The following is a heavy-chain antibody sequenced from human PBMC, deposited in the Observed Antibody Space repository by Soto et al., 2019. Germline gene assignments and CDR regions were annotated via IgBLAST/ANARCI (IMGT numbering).Heavy chain of an antibody. J-gene: IGHJ4*02. V-gene: IGHV1-18*01. D-gene: IGHD3-22*01. CDR2: ISAYNGNT. CDR1: GYTFTSYG. Sequence: ASGKVSCKASGYTFTSYGIGWGRQAPGQGLEWMGWISAYNGNTNYAQKLQGRVTMTTDTSTSTAYMELRSLRSDDTAVYYCARVVPVVYHDRSGYTYWGQATLVTVSS. CDR3: ARVVPVVYHDRSGYTY.